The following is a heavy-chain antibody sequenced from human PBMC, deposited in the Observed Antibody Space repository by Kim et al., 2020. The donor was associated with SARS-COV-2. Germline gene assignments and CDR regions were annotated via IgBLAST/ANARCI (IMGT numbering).Heavy chain of an antibody. V-gene: IGHV3-23*01. D-gene: IGHD1-1*01. CDR2: GGST. Sequence: GGSTNYADSVKDRFTISRDNATNTLFLQMNSLRADDTAVYYCASNWNFDYWGQGTLVTVSS. J-gene: IGHJ4*02. CDR3: ASNWNFDY.